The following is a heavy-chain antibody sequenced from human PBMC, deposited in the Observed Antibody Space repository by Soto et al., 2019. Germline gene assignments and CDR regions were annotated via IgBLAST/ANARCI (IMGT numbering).Heavy chain of an antibody. CDR1: GFTFSSYG. CDR3: AKIYCSSTSCYGYYYYYGMDV. CDR2: ISYDGSNK. J-gene: IGHJ6*02. Sequence: QVQLVESGGGVVQPGRSLRLSCAASGFTFSSYGMHWVRQAPGKVLEWVAVISYDGSNKYYADSVKGRFTISRDNSKNTLYLQMNSLRAEDTAVYYCAKIYCSSTSCYGYYYYYGMDVWGQGTTVTVSS. D-gene: IGHD2-2*01. V-gene: IGHV3-30*18.